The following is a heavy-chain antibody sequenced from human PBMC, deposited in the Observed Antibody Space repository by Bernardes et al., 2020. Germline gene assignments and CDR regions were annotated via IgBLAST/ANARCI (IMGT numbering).Heavy chain of an antibody. Sequence: GGSLRLSCEASGFTVSGNYMSWVRQAPGKGLEWVSVIYGHGPTYYADSVKGRFTISSDNSQNTLYLQMNSLRAEDTAVYYCASVTGELLDVDVFDIWGQGTRVTVSS. CDR3: ASVTGELLDVDVFDI. V-gene: IGHV3-53*01. CDR2: IYGHGPT. J-gene: IGHJ3*02. D-gene: IGHD1-7*01. CDR1: GFTVSGNY.